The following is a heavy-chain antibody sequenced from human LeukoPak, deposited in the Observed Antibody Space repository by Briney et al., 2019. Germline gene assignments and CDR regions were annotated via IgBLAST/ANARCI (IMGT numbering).Heavy chain of an antibody. V-gene: IGHV4-34*01. J-gene: IGHJ5*02. Sequence: PSETLSLTCAVYGGSFSGYYWSWLRQPPGQGREWIGEIKHSGSTNYNTSLKSRDTISVDTSKNQFSLNLNSVTAADTAVYYCAGRRITIFGDFLRSRRHWFDPWGQGTLVTVSS. CDR3: AGRRITIFGDFLRSRRHWFDP. D-gene: IGHD3-3*01. CDR1: GGSFSGYY. CDR2: IKHSGST.